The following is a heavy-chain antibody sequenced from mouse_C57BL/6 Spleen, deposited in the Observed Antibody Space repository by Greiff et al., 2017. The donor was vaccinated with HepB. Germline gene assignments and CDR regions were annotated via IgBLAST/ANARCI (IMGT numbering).Heavy chain of an antibody. J-gene: IGHJ1*03. D-gene: IGHD6-5*01. CDR1: GYAFTNYL. Sequence: QVQLQQSGAELVRPGTSVKVSCKASGYAFTNYLIEWVKQRPGQGLEWIGVINPGSGGTNYNEKFKGKATLTADKSSSTAYMQLSSLTSEDSAVYFCARSYSYWYFDVWGTGTTVTVSS. V-gene: IGHV1-54*01. CDR2: INPGSGGT. CDR3: ARSYSYWYFDV.